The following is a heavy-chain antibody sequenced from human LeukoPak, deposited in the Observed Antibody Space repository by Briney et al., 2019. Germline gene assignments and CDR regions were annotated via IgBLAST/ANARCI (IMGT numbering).Heavy chain of an antibody. J-gene: IGHJ4*02. CDR2: IYHSGST. CDR1: GGSISGYY. D-gene: IGHD3-3*01. CDR3: ARHRDFWGNLRYYFDY. V-gene: IGHV4-59*08. Sequence: SETLSLTCTVSGGSISGYYWSWIRQPPGKGLEWIGCIYHSGSTNYNPSLKSRVTISVDTSKYHFSLKLSSVTAADTAVYYCARHRDFWGNLRYYFDYWGQGTLVTVSS.